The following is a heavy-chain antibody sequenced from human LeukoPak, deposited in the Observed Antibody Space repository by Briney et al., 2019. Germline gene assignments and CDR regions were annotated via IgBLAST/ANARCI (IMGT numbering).Heavy chain of an antibody. CDR1: GGSIGSGGYY. V-gene: IGHV4-31*03. D-gene: IGHD3-22*01. Sequence: PSQTLSLTCTVSGGSIGSGGYYWTWIRQHPGKGLEWIGNIYYSGTTYYNPSLKSRVAISVDTSKNQFSLKLSSVTAADTAVYYCARVPYYYDSSSEGDYWGQGTLVTVSS. CDR3: ARVPYYYDSSSEGDY. CDR2: IYYSGTT. J-gene: IGHJ4*02.